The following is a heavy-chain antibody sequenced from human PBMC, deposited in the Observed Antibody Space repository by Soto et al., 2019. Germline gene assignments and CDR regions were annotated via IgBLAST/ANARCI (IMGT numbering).Heavy chain of an antibody. CDR1: GFSISRSA. CDR3: ARGISPEHAWSGYFQGHYFDN. CDR2: IAYDGSNR. Sequence: QVQLVESGGGVVQPGRSLRLSCAASGFSISRSAMHWVRQAPGKGLEWVAVIAYDGSNRWYADSAKGRFTISRDNSKNTVYLQMSSLRGEDTAVYYCARGISPEHAWSGYFQGHYFDNWGLGTLVTVSS. V-gene: IGHV3-30*04. J-gene: IGHJ4*02. D-gene: IGHD3-3*01.